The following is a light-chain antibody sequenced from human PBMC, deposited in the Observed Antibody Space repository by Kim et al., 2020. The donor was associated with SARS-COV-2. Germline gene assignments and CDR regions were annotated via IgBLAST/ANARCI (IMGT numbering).Light chain of an antibody. CDR1: QSVSGN. Sequence: ETVMTQSPATLSVSPGERATLSCTASQSVSGNLVWYQQKPGQAPRLLIYGASTRATGIPARFSGSGSGTEFTLTISSLQSEDFAVYYCQQYNNWPRTFGQGTKVDIK. CDR2: GAS. J-gene: IGKJ1*01. V-gene: IGKV3-15*01. CDR3: QQYNNWPRT.